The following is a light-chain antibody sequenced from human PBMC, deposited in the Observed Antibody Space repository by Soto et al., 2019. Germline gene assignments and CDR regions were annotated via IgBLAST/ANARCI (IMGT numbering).Light chain of an antibody. V-gene: IGLV6-57*04. CDR1: SGSIASNY. Sequence: NFMLTQPHSVSGSPGKTVTISCTRSSGSIASNYVQWYQQRPGSAPSTVIYEDNQRPSGVPDRFSGSIDRSSNSASLTISGLKTEDEADYYCQSYDTDSVVFGGGTKVTVL. CDR3: QSYDTDSVV. CDR2: EDN. J-gene: IGLJ2*01.